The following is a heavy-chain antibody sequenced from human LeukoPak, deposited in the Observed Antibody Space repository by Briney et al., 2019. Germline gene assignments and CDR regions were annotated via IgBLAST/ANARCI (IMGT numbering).Heavy chain of an antibody. V-gene: IGHV3-74*01. CDR3: ATKQWLAPPPDS. CDR2: INTDGTVT. Sequence: GGSLRLSCAASGFTFSKYWMLWVRQAPGKGLESVSRINTDGTVTTYADSVKGRFTVSRGNADNTMFLQMDSVRDEDTAVYYCATKQWLAPPPDSWGQGTPVTVSS. CDR1: GFTFSKYW. D-gene: IGHD6-19*01. J-gene: IGHJ4*02.